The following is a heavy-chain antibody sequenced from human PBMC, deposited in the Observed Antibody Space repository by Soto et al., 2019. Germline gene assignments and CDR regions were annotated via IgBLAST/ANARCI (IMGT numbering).Heavy chain of an antibody. CDR1: GYTFTGYY. CDR3: ARVDRENITLFGVVIFRENYGMDV. D-gene: IGHD3-3*01. CDR2: INPNSGGA. V-gene: IGHV1-2*02. J-gene: IGHJ6*02. Sequence: ASVKVSCKASGYTFTGYYMHWVRQAPGQGLEWMGWINPNSGGANYAQKFQGRVTMTADKSMSTAYMELSRLRSEDTAVYYCARVDRENITLFGVVIFRENYGMDVWGQGTTVTVSS.